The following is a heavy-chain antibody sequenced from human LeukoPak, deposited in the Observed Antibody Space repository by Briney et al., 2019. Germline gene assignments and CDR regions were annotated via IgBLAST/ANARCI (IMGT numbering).Heavy chain of an antibody. CDR3: ARGDIVVVPAASKGFDY. CDR2: MNPNSGNT. CDR1: GYTFTSYD. Sequence: ASVKVSCTASGYTFTSYDINWVRQATGQGLEWMGWMNPNSGNTGYAQKFQGRVTMTRNTSISTAYMELSSLRSEDTAVYYCARGDIVVVPAASKGFDYWGQGTLVTVSS. J-gene: IGHJ4*02. D-gene: IGHD2-2*01. V-gene: IGHV1-8*01.